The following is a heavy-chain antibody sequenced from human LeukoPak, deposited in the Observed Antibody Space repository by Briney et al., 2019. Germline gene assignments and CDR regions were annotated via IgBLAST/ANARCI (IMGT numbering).Heavy chain of an antibody. CDR2: IIPILGIA. CDR1: GGTFSSYT. V-gene: IGHV1-69*02. D-gene: IGHD3-3*01. Sequence: ASVKVSCKASGGTFSSYTISWVRQAPGQGFEWMGRIIPILGIANYAQKFQGRVTITADKSTSTAYMELSSLRSEDTAVYYCARATSITRCYFDYWGQGTLVTVSS. CDR3: ARATSITRCYFDY. J-gene: IGHJ4*02.